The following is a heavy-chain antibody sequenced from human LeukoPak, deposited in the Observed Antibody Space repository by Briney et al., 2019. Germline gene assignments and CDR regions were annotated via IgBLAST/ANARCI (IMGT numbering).Heavy chain of an antibody. J-gene: IGHJ4*02. CDR2: IYHSGST. Sequence: SETLSLTCTVSGYSISSGYYWGWLRQPPGKGLEWIGTIYHSGSTYYNPSLKSRVTISVDTSKNEFSLKLSSVTAADTALYYCARRTVTNGWFRIGYWGQGSLVIVSS. V-gene: IGHV4-38-2*02. CDR3: ARRTVTNGWFRIGY. D-gene: IGHD6-19*01. CDR1: GYSISSGYY.